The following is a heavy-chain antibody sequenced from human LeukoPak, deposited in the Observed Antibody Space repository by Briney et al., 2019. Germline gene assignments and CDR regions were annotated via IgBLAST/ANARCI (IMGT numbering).Heavy chain of an antibody. J-gene: IGHJ3*02. Sequence: GGSLRLSCAASGFAVTTNYMIWVRQPPGKGLGWLSFIYSGGSTYYADSVKGRFTVSRDNSKNTLYLEMNSLRAEDTAVYYCATLNFYDSSGYETEPFDIWGQGTMVTVSS. D-gene: IGHD3-22*01. CDR1: GFAVTTNY. CDR3: ATLNFYDSSGYETEPFDI. CDR2: IYSGGST. V-gene: IGHV3-53*01.